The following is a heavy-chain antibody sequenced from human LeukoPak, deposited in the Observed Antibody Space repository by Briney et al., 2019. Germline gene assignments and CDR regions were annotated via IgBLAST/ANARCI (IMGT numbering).Heavy chain of an antibody. J-gene: IGHJ3*02. CDR1: GYSFTGNY. CDR2: INPNSGDT. V-gene: IGHV1-2*02. D-gene: IGHD3-9*01. CDR3: ARDYDILTGYYKGDAFDI. Sequence: ASVKVSCKASGYSFTGNYMHWVRQAPGQGLEWMGWINPNSGDTNFAQKFQGRVTMTRDTSISTVYMELRSLRSEDTAVYYCARDYDILTGYYKGDAFDIWGQGTMVTVSS.